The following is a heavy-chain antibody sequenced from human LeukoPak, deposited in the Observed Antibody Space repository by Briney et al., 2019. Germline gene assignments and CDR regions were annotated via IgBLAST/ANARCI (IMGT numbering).Heavy chain of an antibody. V-gene: IGHV3-23*01. CDR1: EFTFSRFA. CDR3: AKHLGSHSFLFYYMDV. Sequence: GGSLRLSCEASEFTFSRFAMSWIRNPPGTGLEWVSTLSGSGGATYYAGSVKGRFTTSRDNSKDTLYLQMDNLRADDTAVYYCAKHLGSHSFLFYYMDVWGKGTSVIVSS. J-gene: IGHJ6*03. D-gene: IGHD2-21*01. CDR2: LSGSGGAT.